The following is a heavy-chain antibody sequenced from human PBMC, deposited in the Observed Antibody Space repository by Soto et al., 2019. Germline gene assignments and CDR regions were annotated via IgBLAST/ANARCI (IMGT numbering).Heavy chain of an antibody. Sequence: SDTLSLTCAVYGGSFSGYYWSWIRQPPGKGLEWIGEINNSGGTAYNPSLKSRVTIPVDTSKNQFSLKLSSVDAADTAVYYCARREGITMVRGAKYYYYVMDVWGEGTTVS. V-gene: IGHV4-34*01. CDR3: ARREGITMVRGAKYYYYVMDV. CDR2: INNSGGT. D-gene: IGHD3-10*01. J-gene: IGHJ6*02. CDR1: GGSFSGYY.